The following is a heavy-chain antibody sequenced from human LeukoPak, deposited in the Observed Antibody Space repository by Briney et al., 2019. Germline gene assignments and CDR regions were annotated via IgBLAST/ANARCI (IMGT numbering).Heavy chain of an antibody. Sequence: TGGSLRLSCAASGFTFSIYSMNWVRQAPGKGLEWLSYITSDSNTIYYADSVKGRFTISRDNAKNSPYLQMNSLRAEDTAVYYCARDALYSSSLYDYYYYYMDVWGKGTTVTVSS. J-gene: IGHJ6*03. CDR1: GFTFSIYS. CDR2: ITSDSNTI. CDR3: ARDALYSSSLYDYYYYYMDV. V-gene: IGHV3-48*04. D-gene: IGHD6-6*01.